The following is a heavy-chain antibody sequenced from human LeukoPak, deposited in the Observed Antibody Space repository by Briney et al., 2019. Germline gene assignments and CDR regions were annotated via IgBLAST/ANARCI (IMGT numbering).Heavy chain of an antibody. CDR2: ISSDGSSE. Sequence: GRSLRLSCAASGFPFSTYSMHWVRQAPGKGLEWVAVISSDGSSENYADSVEGRFTISRDNSKNTLYLQMNTLRAEDTAVYYCAREKYCTSTDCLHGRFYFNYWGQGTLVTVPS. J-gene: IGHJ4*02. CDR1: GFPFSTYS. CDR3: AREKYCTSTDCLHGRFYFNY. D-gene: IGHD2-2*01. V-gene: IGHV3-30*04.